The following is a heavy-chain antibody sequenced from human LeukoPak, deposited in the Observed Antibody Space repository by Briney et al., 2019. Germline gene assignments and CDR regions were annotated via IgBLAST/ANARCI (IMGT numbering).Heavy chain of an antibody. J-gene: IGHJ4*02. V-gene: IGHV3-30*03. CDR1: GFSLSAYW. D-gene: IGHD6-19*01. CDR2: TSSDGSSR. CDR3: ARDRQWLVRHFFDF. Sequence: PGGSLRLSCAASGFSLSAYWMDWVRQAPGKGLEWVALTSSDGSSRYAESVKGRFTISRDNSKNTVFLQMNTLTHEDTATYYCARDRQWLVRHFFDFWGQGTLVTVSS.